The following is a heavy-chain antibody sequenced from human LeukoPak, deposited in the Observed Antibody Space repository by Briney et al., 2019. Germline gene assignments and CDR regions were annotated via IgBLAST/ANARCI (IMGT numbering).Heavy chain of an antibody. V-gene: IGHV4-39*01. CDR3: ARVLPYDILPGYPDKALFDP. J-gene: IGHJ5*02. CDR2: IYYSGST. Sequence: SETLSLTCTVSGASISSSTDYWGWIRQPPGKGLEWIANIYYSGSTYYNPSLKSRVTISVDTSKNQFSLKLSSVTAADTAVYYCARVLPYDILPGYPDKALFDPWGQGTLVTVSS. D-gene: IGHD3-9*01. CDR1: GASISSSTDY.